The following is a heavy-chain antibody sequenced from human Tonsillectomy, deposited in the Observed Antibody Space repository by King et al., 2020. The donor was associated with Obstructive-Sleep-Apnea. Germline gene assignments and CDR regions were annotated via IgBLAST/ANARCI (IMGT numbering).Heavy chain of an antibody. J-gene: IGHJ4*02. Sequence: TLKESGPALVKPTQTLTLTCTFSGFSLSTSGMCVSWIRQPPGKALEWLARIDWDDDKFYSTSLKTKLTISKDTSKNQVVLTMTTMDPVDTATYYCARARYSSSWKYFDYWGQGTLVTVSS. CDR1: GFSLSTSGMC. CDR2: IDWDDDK. V-gene: IGHV2-70*04. CDR3: ARARYSSSWKYFDY. D-gene: IGHD6-13*01.